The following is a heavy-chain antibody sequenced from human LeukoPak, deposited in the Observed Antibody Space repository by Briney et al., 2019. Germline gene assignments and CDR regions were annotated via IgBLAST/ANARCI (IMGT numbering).Heavy chain of an antibody. CDR1: GFTFSNYW. Sequence: DPGGSLRLSCAASGFTFSNYWMSWVRQAPGKGLEWVANIKQDRSEKYYVDSVKGRFTISRDNAKNSLYLQMNSLRAEDTAVYYCARDNAEYSSSFSYYYYMDVWGKGTTVTVSS. D-gene: IGHD6-6*01. V-gene: IGHV3-7*01. CDR2: IKQDRSEK. J-gene: IGHJ6*03. CDR3: ARDNAEYSSSFSYYYYMDV.